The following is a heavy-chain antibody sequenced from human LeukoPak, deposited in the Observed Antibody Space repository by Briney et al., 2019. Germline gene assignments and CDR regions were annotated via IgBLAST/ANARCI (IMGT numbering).Heavy chain of an antibody. V-gene: IGHV3-11*01. D-gene: IGHD5-18*01. CDR2: ISSSGSTI. J-gene: IGHJ4*02. CDR3: AGDTFSEGRYSPSGGLDY. Sequence: GGSLRLSCAASEFSFSDYGMHWVRQAPGKGLEWVSYISSSGSTIYYADSVKGRFTISRDNAKNSLYLQMNSLRAEDTAVYYCAGDTFSEGRYSPSGGLDYWGQGTPITVSS. CDR1: EFSFSDYG.